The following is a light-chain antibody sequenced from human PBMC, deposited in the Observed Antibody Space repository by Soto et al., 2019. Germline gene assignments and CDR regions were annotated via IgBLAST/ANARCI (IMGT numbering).Light chain of an antibody. CDR1: QTIDNW. V-gene: IGKV1-5*03. Sequence: DIQMTQSPSTLSASVGDRVTITCRASQTIDNWLAWYQQKPGKAPNLLIYKASTLESGVPSRFSGSGSGTEFTLTISSLQPDDFATYYCQQYKSYLSFGQGTKVDVK. J-gene: IGKJ1*01. CDR2: KAS. CDR3: QQYKSYLS.